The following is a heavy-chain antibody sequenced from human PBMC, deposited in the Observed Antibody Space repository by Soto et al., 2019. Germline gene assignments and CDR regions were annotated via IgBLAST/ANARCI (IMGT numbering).Heavy chain of an antibody. D-gene: IGHD3-22*01. CDR1: GFIVRSGQ. V-gene: IGHV3-53*01. CDR3: ARGYYDSSVYYWVFDY. CDR2: IFSDGTT. Sequence: GGSLILSCAASGFIVRSGQMSWVRQAPGKGLEWVSIIFSDGTTHYGVSVKGRFTISRDSARNTVYLQMNGLRVDDTAVYYCARGYYDSSVYYWVFDYWCQGT. J-gene: IGHJ4*02.